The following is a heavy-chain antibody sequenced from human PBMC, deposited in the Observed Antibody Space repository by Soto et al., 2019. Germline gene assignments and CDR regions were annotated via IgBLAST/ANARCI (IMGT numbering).Heavy chain of an antibody. CDR2: ISWNSGSI. CDR3: AKDRVASNYYGMDV. J-gene: IGHJ6*02. D-gene: IGHD4-4*01. CDR1: GFTFDDYA. V-gene: IGHV3-9*01. Sequence: GGSLRLSCAASGFTFDDYAMHWVRQAPGKGLEWVSGISWNSGSIGYADSVKGRFTISRDNAKNSLYLQMNSLRAEDTALYYCAKDRVASNYYGMDVWGQGTTVTVSS.